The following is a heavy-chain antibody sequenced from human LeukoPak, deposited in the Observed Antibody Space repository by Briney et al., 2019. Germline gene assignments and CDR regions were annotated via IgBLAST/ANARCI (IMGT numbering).Heavy chain of an antibody. CDR1: GGSFSGYY. CDR3: ARGASYNYYYGMDV. CDR2: INHSGST. Sequence: SETLSPTCAVYGGSFSGYYWSWIRQPPGKGLEWIGEINHSGSTNYNPSLKSRVTISVDTSKNQFSLKLSSVTAADTAVYYCARGASYNYYYGMDVWGQGTTVTVSS. V-gene: IGHV4-34*01. J-gene: IGHJ6*02. D-gene: IGHD3-16*01.